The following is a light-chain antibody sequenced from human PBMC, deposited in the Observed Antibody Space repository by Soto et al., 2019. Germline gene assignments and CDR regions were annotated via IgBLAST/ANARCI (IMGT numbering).Light chain of an antibody. CDR1: QSVSSN. J-gene: IGKJ1*01. CDR2: GAS. Sequence: EIVMTQSPATLSVSPGERATLSCRASQSVSSNLAWYQRKPGQAPRLLIYGASTRATGIPARFSGSGPGTEFTLTISSLQSEDFAVYYCQQYNNWPRTFGQGTKVDIK. CDR3: QQYNNWPRT. V-gene: IGKV3-15*01.